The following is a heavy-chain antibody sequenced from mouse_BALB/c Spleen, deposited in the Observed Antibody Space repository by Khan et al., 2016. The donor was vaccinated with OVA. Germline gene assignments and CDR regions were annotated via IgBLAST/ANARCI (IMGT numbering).Heavy chain of an antibody. V-gene: IGHV1-7*01. CDR1: GYTFTSYW. Sequence: VQLQESGAELANPGASVKMSCKASGYTFTSYWMHWVKQRPGQGLEWIGFINPSTGYTEYNQKFKDKATLITDKSSRTAYMQLSSLTFEDSAVYYCTRRGLCGIFVYWGQGTLVTVSA. CDR3: TRRGLCGIFVY. J-gene: IGHJ3*01. CDR2: INPSTGYT. D-gene: IGHD1-1*02.